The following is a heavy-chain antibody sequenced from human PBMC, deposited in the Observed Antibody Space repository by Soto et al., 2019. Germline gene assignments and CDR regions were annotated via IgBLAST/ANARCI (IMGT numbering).Heavy chain of an antibody. J-gene: IGHJ6*02. CDR1: GGSISSSSYY. CDR2: IYYSGST. CDR3: ARLLVVVVIDSDGMDV. V-gene: IGHV4-39*01. Sequence: QLQLQESGPGLVKPSETLSLTCTVSGGSISSSSYYWGWIRQPPGKGLEWIGSIYYSGSTYYNPSLTSRVTISVDTSKHQFSLKLSSVTAADTAVYYCARLLVVVVIDSDGMDVWGQGTTVTVSS. D-gene: IGHD2-15*01.